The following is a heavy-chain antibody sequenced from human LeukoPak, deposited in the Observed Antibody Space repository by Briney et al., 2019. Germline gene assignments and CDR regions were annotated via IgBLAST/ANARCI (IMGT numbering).Heavy chain of an antibody. CDR3: AKGGTSSGDY. D-gene: IGHD1-1*01. CDR1: GFTFSSYG. Sequence: GGSLRLSCAASGFTFSSYGMHWVRQAPGKGLEWVAVISYDGSNKYYADSVKGRFTISRDNSKNTLYLQMNSLRAEDTAVYYCAKGGTSSGDYWGQGTLVTVSS. V-gene: IGHV3-30*18. J-gene: IGHJ4*02. CDR2: ISYDGSNK.